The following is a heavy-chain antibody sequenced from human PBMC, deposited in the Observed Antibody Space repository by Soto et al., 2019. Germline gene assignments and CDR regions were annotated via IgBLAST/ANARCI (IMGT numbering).Heavy chain of an antibody. Sequence: GGSLRLSCAASGFTFSTYGMHWVRQAPGKGLEWVAVIYYDGGNKYYADSVKGRFTISEDTSKNQFYLKLSSVTAADTAVYYCARLPHRIVGASPYFYYGMDVWGQGTTVTVSS. CDR2: IYYDGGNK. CDR3: ARLPHRIVGASPYFYYGMDV. CDR1: GFTFSTYG. V-gene: IGHV3-33*01. D-gene: IGHD1-26*01. J-gene: IGHJ6*02.